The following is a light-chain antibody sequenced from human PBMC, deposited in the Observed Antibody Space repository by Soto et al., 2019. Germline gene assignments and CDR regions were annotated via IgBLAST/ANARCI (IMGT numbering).Light chain of an antibody. V-gene: IGKV1-5*01. Sequence: IEITQSPSTLSASVVDRFTITFLASQSVSGSLAWYQQKSGRPPKVLIYDASTLEDGVPSRFSGSGSGTEFTLSISSLQPDDFETYYCQQYETYSPTFGQGTKVDIK. CDR3: QQYETYSPT. CDR2: DAS. J-gene: IGKJ1*01. CDR1: QSVSGS.